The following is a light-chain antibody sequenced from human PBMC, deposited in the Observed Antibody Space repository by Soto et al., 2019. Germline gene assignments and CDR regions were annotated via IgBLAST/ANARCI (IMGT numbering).Light chain of an antibody. J-gene: IGKJ1*01. CDR3: QQYNNWPGT. CDR1: QSVSSN. CDR2: GAS. V-gene: IGKV3-15*01. Sequence: IVMTQSPATLSVSPGEGATLSCRAGQSVSSNLAWYQHKPGQAPRLLIYGASTRATGIPARFSASGSGTEFTLTISSLQSEDFAVYYCQQYNNWPGTFGQGTRWIS.